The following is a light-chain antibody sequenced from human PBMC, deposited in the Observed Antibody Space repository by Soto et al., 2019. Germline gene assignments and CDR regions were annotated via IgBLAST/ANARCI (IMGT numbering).Light chain of an antibody. Sequence: TLSLSPGERATLSCRASQSVGSSYLAWYQQKPGQAPRLLIYGASSRATGIPDRFSGSGSGTDFTLTISRLEPEDFAVYYCQQYGSSPLTFGGGTKVDI. CDR1: QSVGSSY. CDR3: QQYGSSPLT. V-gene: IGKV3-20*01. J-gene: IGKJ4*01. CDR2: GAS.